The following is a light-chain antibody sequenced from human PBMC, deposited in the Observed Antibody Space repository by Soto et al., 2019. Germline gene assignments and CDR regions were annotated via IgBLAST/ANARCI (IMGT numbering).Light chain of an antibody. CDR1: QRIYSW. CDR2: DAS. J-gene: IGKJ1*01. Sequence: IQMARTSCTFSAYVRERVTITCRASQRIYSWLAWYQQKPGKAPKLLIYDASSLQSGVPSRFSGSESGTEFTLTISSLQPDDFATYYSQQYNDYPWTSGQVAKVDI. CDR3: QQYNDYPWT. V-gene: IGKV1-5*01.